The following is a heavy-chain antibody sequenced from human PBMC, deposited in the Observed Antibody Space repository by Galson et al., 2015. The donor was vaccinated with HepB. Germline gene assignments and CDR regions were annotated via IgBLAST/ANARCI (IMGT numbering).Heavy chain of an antibody. V-gene: IGHV3-30-3*01. CDR2: ISYDGSNK. CDR3: ARDSSDYYFDY. D-gene: IGHD3-22*01. Sequence: SLRLSCAASGFTFSRYAIHWVRQAPGKGLEGVAIISYDGSNKYYADSLKGRLTVSRDNSKNTLYLQMNSLRAEDTAVYYCARDSSDYYFDYWGQGTLVTVSS. J-gene: IGHJ4*02. CDR1: GFTFSRYA.